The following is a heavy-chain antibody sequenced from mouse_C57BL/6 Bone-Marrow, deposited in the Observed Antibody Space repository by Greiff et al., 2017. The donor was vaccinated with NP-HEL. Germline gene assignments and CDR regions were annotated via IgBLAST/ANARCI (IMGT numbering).Heavy chain of an antibody. CDR3: ASPSDCDVAWFAY. J-gene: IGHJ3*01. D-gene: IGHD2-4*01. V-gene: IGHV5-6*01. Sequence: EVQGVESGGDLVKPGGSLKLSCAASGFTFSSYGMSWVRQTPDKRLEWVATISSGGSYTYYPDSVKGRFTISTDNAKNTLYLQMSSLMSEDTAMYYCASPSDCDVAWFAYWGRGTLVTVSA. CDR1: GFTFSSYG. CDR2: ISSGGSYT.